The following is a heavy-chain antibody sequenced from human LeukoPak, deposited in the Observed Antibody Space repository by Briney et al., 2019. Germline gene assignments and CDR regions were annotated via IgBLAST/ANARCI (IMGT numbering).Heavy chain of an antibody. CDR2: IYPGDSDT. CDR1: GSSFTSYW. CDR3: ARHAPYDYVWGSYRQVPDY. V-gene: IGHV5-51*01. D-gene: IGHD3-16*02. J-gene: IGHJ4*02. Sequence: GESLQISCKGSGSSFTSYWIGWVRPMPGKGLEWMGIIYPGDSDTRYSPSFQGQVTISADKSISTAYLQWSSLKASDTAMYYCARHAPYDYVWGSYRQVPDYWGQGTLVTVSS.